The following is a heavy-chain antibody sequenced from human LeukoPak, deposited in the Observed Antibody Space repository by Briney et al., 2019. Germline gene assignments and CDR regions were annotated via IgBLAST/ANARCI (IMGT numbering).Heavy chain of an antibody. CDR1: GYTFTSYD. Sequence: ASVKVSCKXSGYTFTSYDINWVRQATGQGLEWMGWMNRNSGNTGYAQKFQGRVTMTRSTSISTAYMELSSLRSEDTAVYCCARGWTSGSGWYWEPYFQHWGQGTLVTVSS. D-gene: IGHD6-19*01. CDR3: ARGWTSGSGWYWEPYFQH. CDR2: MNRNSGNT. V-gene: IGHV1-8*01. J-gene: IGHJ1*01.